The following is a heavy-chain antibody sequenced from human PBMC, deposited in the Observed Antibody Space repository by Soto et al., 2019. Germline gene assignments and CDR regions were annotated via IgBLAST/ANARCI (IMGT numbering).Heavy chain of an antibody. D-gene: IGHD6-19*01. CDR1: GYTFTGYY. CDR3: ARDGGERPVAGYYYYYGMDV. V-gene: IGHV1-2*02. CDR2: INPNSGGT. Sequence: ASVKVSCKASGYTFTGYYMHWVRQAPGQGLEWMGWINPNSGGTNYPQKFQGRVTMTRDTSISTAYMELSRLRSDDTAVYYCARDGGERPVAGYYYYYGMDVWGQGTAVTVSS. J-gene: IGHJ6*02.